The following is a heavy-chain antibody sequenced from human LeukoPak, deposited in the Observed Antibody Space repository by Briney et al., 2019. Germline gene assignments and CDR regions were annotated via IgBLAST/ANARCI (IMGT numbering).Heavy chain of an antibody. J-gene: IGHJ3*02. CDR3: ARPRSGYYDRGAFDI. V-gene: IGHV4-59*12. D-gene: IGHD3-22*01. Sequence: SETLSLTCTVSGGSISNYYWSWIRQPPGKGLEWIGYIYYSGTTNYNPSLKSRVSISVDTSKNQFSLKLSSLTAADPAVYYCARPRSGYYDRGAFDIWGQGTMVTVSS. CDR2: IYYSGTT. CDR1: GGSISNYY.